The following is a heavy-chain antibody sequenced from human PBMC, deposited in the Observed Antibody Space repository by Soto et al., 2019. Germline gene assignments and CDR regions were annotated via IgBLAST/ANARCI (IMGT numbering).Heavy chain of an antibody. V-gene: IGHV4-4*02. Sequence: SETLSLTCGVSGGTVASSHWWSWVRQSPGGGLEWIGNVYHTGDTNLNPSLQSRVTISVDKSNNQFSLRLNSPTAADTAVYYCARGPYSSGWYARFDYWGQGTLVTVSS. D-gene: IGHD6-19*01. CDR3: ARGPYSSGWYARFDY. CDR1: GGTVASSHW. J-gene: IGHJ4*02. CDR2: VYHTGDT.